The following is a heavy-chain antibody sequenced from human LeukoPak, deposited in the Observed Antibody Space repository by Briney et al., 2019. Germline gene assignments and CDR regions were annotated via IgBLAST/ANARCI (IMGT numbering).Heavy chain of an antibody. CDR3: ARDSQYCSGGSCYGY. D-gene: IGHD2-15*01. J-gene: IGHJ4*02. Sequence: ASVKVSCKASGYTFTSYGISWVRQAPGQGLEWMGWIDPNSGGTNYAQKFQGRVTMTRDTSISTAYMELSRLRSDDTAVYYCARDSQYCSGGSCYGYWGQGTLVTVSS. V-gene: IGHV1-2*02. CDR2: IDPNSGGT. CDR1: GYTFTSYG.